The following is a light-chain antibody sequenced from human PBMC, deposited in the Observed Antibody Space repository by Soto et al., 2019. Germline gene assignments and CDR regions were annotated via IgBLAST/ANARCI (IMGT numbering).Light chain of an antibody. CDR3: QQSDIKLA. J-gene: IGKJ4*01. Sequence: DIQVTQSPSSLSASVGDRITITCRASQNISTYLSWYQKKPGKAPRLLMYGTSNLQTGVPPRFTGSGSGTDFTLTITSLQPEDFASYYCQQSDIKLAFGGGTNVEI. CDR1: QNISTY. CDR2: GTS. V-gene: IGKV1-39*01.